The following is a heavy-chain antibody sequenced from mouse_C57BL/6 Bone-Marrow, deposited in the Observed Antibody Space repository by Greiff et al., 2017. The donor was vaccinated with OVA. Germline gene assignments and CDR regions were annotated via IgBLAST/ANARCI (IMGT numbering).Heavy chain of an antibody. CDR2: LNYDGSST. J-gene: IGHJ1*03. D-gene: IGHD3-3*01. Sequence: EVKVEESEGGLVQPGSSMKLSCTASGFTFSDYYMAWVRQVPEKGLEWVANLNYDGSSTYYLDSLKSRFIISSDNAKNILYLQMSSLKSEDTATYYCARGGWDWYFDVWGTGTTVTVSS. CDR1: GFTFSDYY. V-gene: IGHV5-16*01. CDR3: ARGGWDWYFDV.